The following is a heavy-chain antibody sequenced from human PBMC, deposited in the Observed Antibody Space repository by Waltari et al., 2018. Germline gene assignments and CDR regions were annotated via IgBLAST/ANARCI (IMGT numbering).Heavy chain of an antibody. V-gene: IGHV4-39*07. D-gene: IGHD6-19*01. J-gene: IGHJ3*01. Sequence: QLQLQESGPGLVNPSETLSLTCTVSGVSISTSRYYWGWIRQPPGKGLDWIGSLHYGVSSYFNPSLKSRVTISADTSTDTAFMELSSLRSEDTAVFYCATALGDSSSASRPFDFWGQGTMITVSS. CDR3: ATALGDSSSASRPFDF. CDR2: LHYGVSS. CDR1: GVSISTSRYY.